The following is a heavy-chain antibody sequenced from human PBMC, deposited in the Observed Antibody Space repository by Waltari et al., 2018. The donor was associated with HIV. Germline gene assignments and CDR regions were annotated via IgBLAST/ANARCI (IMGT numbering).Heavy chain of an antibody. CDR2: VYTSGNT. CDR3: ARALDYYESGSFPWWFFDL. J-gene: IGHJ2*01. Sequence: QVQLQESGPGLVRPSQTLSLTCTVSGCSIPSGSYYWSWIRQPAGKELEWIGRVYTSGNTDYNPSLRSRVTLSVDTSNNQFSLKLSSLTAADTAVYYCARALDYYESGSFPWWFFDLWGRGTLVTVSS. D-gene: IGHD3-10*01. CDR1: GCSIPSGSYY. V-gene: IGHV4-61*02.